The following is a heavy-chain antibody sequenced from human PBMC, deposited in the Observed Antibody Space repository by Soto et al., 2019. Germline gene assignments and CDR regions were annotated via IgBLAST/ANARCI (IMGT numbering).Heavy chain of an antibody. V-gene: IGHV3-7*01. CDR3: ARTGITMVRGVILAVPGDY. D-gene: IGHD3-10*01. J-gene: IGHJ4*02. CDR1: GFTFSSYW. Sequence: EVQLVESGGGLVQPGGSLRLSCAASGFTFSSYWMSWVRQAPGKGLEWVANIKQDGSEKYYVDSVKGRFTISRDNAKNSLYLQMNSLRAEDTAVYYCARTGITMVRGVILAVPGDYWGQGTLVTVSS. CDR2: IKQDGSEK.